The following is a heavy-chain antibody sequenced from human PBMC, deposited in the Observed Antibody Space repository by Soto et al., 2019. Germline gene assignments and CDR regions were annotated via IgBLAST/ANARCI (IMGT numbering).Heavy chain of an antibody. J-gene: IGHJ5*02. V-gene: IGHV3-21*01. CDR2: ISGTSVYI. CDR1: GFTFSNYN. Sequence: PGGSLRLPCVASGFTFSNYNMNWVRQAPGKGLAWVSHISGTSVYIHYADSVKGRFTISRDNAKNSVYLQMDSLRVEDTAVYYCAREGALKPFSSWGQGALVTVSS. CDR3: AREGALKPFSS.